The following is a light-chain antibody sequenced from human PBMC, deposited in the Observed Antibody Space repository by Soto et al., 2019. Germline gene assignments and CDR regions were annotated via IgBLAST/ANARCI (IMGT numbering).Light chain of an antibody. CDR2: GAS. CDR1: QSVSNNY. Sequence: EIVLTQSPGTLSLSPGERATLPCRASQSVSNNYLAWYQQKPGQAPRLLIYGASNRATGIPDRFNGSGSGTDFTLTISRLEPEDFAVYYCQQYGSSGTVGQGTKVDIK. CDR3: QQYGSSGT. J-gene: IGKJ1*01. V-gene: IGKV3-20*01.